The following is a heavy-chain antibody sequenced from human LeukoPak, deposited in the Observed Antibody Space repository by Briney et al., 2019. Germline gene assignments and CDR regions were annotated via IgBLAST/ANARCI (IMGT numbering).Heavy chain of an antibody. J-gene: IGHJ3*02. Sequence: GGSLRLSCAASGFTFSSYWMSWVRQAPGKGLEWVAHIKQDGSEKYYVDSVKGRFTISRDNAKNSLYLQMNSLRAEDTAVYYCARDYRFEDIAVAADAFAIWGQGTMVTVSS. D-gene: IGHD6-19*01. V-gene: IGHV3-7*01. CDR1: GFTFSSYW. CDR3: ARDYRFEDIAVAADAFAI. CDR2: IKQDGSEK.